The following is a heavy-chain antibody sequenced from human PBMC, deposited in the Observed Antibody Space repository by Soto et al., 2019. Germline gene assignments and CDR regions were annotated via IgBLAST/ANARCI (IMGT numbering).Heavy chain of an antibody. J-gene: IGHJ4*02. Sequence: GGSLRLSCTASGFTFGGYAMSWVRQAPGKGLEWVGFIRSKAYGGTTEYAASVKGRFTISRDDSESIAHLQMNSLKTEDTAVYYCTRGYYDFWSGYDYYFDYWGQGTLVTVSS. CDR3: TRGYYDFWSGYDYYFDY. D-gene: IGHD3-3*01. CDR2: IRSKAYGGTT. V-gene: IGHV3-49*04. CDR1: GFTFGGYA.